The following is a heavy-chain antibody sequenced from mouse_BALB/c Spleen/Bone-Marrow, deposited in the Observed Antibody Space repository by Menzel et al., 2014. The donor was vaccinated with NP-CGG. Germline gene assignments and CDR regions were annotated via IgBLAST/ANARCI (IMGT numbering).Heavy chain of an antibody. CDR3: ARYMITTSYFDY. Sequence: DVQLVESGGGLVKPGGSLKLSCAASGFTFSSYTMSWVRQTPEKRLEWVATTSSGGGNTYYPDSVKGRFTISRDNAKNNLYLQMSSLRSEDTALYYCARYMITTSYFDYWGQGTTLTVSS. D-gene: IGHD2-4*01. CDR2: TSSGGGNT. CDR1: GFTFSSYT. J-gene: IGHJ2*01. V-gene: IGHV5-9*03.